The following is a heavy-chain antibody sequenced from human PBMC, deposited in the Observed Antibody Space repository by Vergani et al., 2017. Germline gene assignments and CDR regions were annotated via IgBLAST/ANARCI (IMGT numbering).Heavy chain of an antibody. V-gene: IGHV3-9*01. D-gene: IGHD3-3*01. Sequence: EVQLVESGGGLVQPGRSLRLSCAASGFTFDDYAMHWVRQAPGKGLEWVSGISWNSGSIGYADSVKGRFTISRDNAKNSLYLQMNSLRAEDTALYYCARDRSDFWSGSAFDYWGQGTPVTVSS. J-gene: IGHJ4*02. CDR3: ARDRSDFWSGSAFDY. CDR2: ISWNSGSI. CDR1: GFTFDDYA.